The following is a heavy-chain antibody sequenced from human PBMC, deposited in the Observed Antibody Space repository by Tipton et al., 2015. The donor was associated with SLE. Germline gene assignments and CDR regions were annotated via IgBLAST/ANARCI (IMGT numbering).Heavy chain of an antibody. CDR2: IYYSGST. V-gene: IGHV4-39*01. Sequence: TLSLTCTVSGGSISSSSYYWGWIRQPPGKGLEWIGSIYYSGSTYYNPSLKSRVTISVDTSKNQFSLKLGSVTAADTAVYYCARGGYYDSSGSHFDYWGQGTLVTVSS. J-gene: IGHJ4*02. CDR3: ARGGYYDSSGSHFDY. CDR1: GGSISSSSYY. D-gene: IGHD3-22*01.